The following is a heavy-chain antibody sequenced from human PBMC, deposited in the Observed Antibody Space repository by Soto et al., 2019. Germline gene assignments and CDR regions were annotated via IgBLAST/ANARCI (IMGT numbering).Heavy chain of an antibody. CDR1: GGPFGNSA. J-gene: IGHJ3*01. D-gene: IGHD3-16*01. CDR3: ARLRRDWGDAFDL. Sequence: QVQLVQSGADMKKPGSSVRVSCKTSGGPFGNSAISWVRQAPAQRLEWIGEIIPVFDKANYAQNFQGRLTITADDSTATVFMQLSSLRSEDTAVYFCARLRRDWGDAFDLWGQGTLVTVSS. CDR2: IIPVFDKA. V-gene: IGHV1-69*01.